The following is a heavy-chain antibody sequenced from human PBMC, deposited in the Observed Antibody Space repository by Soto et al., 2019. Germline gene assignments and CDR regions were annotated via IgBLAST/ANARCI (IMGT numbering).Heavy chain of an antibody. CDR1: GGSISSYY. D-gene: IGHD3-16*01. V-gene: IGHV4-59*01. Sequence: QVQLQESGPGLVKPSETLSLTCTVSGGSISSYYWSWIRQPPGKGLEWIGYIYYTGRTNYNPSLKSRVTISVDTAKNQFSLKLSSVTAADTAVYYCARAWGEAFDFWGQGTLVTVSS. J-gene: IGHJ4*02. CDR2: IYYTGRT. CDR3: ARAWGEAFDF.